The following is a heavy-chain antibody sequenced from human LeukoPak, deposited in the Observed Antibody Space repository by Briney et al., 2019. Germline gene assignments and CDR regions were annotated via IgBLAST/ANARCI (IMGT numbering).Heavy chain of an antibody. CDR2: IYSGGST. D-gene: IGHD3-3*01. V-gene: IGHV3-66*01. Sequence: GGSLRLSCAASGFTVSSNYMSWVRQAPGKGLEWVSVIYSGGSTYYADSVKGRFTISRDNSKSTLYLQMNSLRAEDTAVYYCARAPTPTYDFWSGYLPDDAFDIWGQGTMVTVSS. CDR3: ARAPTPTYDFWSGYLPDDAFDI. J-gene: IGHJ3*02. CDR1: GFTVSSNY.